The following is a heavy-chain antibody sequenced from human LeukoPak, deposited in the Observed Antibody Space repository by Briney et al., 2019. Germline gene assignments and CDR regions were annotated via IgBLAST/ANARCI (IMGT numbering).Heavy chain of an antibody. D-gene: IGHD6-13*01. CDR1: GYTFTSYY. J-gene: IGHJ2*01. V-gene: IGHV1-46*01. Sequence: ASVTVSCTASGYTFTSYYMHWVRQAPGQGLEWMGIINPSGGSTSYAQKFQGRVTMTRDTSTSTVYMELSSLRSEDTAVYYCARVVSAAGTSWYFDLWGRGTLVTVSS. CDR2: INPSGGST. CDR3: ARVVSAAGTSWYFDL.